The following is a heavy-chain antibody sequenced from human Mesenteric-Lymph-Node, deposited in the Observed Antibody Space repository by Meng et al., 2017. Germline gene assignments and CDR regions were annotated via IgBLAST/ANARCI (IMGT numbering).Heavy chain of an antibody. J-gene: IGHJ4*02. V-gene: IGHV3-21*01. D-gene: IGHD5-24*01. CDR3: ARGGRWLQLAFDY. CDR2: ISSSSSYI. Sequence: GGSLRLSCAASGFTFSSYSMNWVRQAPGKGLEWVSSISSSSSYIYYADSVKGRFTISRDNAKNSLYLQMNSLRAEDTAVYYCARGGRWLQLAFDYWGQGTVVTVSS. CDR1: GFTFSSYS.